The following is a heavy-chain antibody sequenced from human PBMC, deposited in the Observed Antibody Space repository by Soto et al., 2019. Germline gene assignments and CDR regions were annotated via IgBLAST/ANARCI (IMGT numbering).Heavy chain of an antibody. Sequence: EVQLAESWGGLAQPGGSLRLSCAASGFTLSGYAMDWVRQAPGKGLEYVSGISSNGVGTYYANSVQGRFTISRDNSKNTVYLQMGILRPEAMAVYYCARRARPDIYYMDVWGKGTTVTVS. CDR2: ISSNGVGT. J-gene: IGHJ6*03. V-gene: IGHV3-64*01. CDR1: GFTLSGYA. D-gene: IGHD6-6*01. CDR3: ARRARPDIYYMDV.